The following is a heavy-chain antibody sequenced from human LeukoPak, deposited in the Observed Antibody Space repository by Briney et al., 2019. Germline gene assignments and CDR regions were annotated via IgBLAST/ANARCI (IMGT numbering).Heavy chain of an antibody. CDR3: ATETNGRHYDY. CDR2: IGPTGFDR. J-gene: IGHJ4*02. CDR1: GLTFSTSG. V-gene: IGHV3-21*06. Sequence: GGSLRLSCTTSGLTFSTSGFNWVRQAPGKGLEWVASIGPTGFDRYHADSIKGRFTISRDNANNFLYLQMDSLRAEDTAVYYCATETNGRHYDYWGQGTLLTVS. D-gene: IGHD1-14*01.